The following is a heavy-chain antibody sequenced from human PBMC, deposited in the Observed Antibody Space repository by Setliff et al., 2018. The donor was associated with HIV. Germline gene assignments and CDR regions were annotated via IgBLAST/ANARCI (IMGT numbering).Heavy chain of an antibody. V-gene: IGHV7-4-1*02. Sequence: ASVKVSCKASGYTLTTYGISWVRQAPGQGLEWMGWINTETGNPMYAKGFTGRFVFSLDTSVSTAYLQINSLKTEDTAMYYCARVGSYWSTFDYWGQGALVTVSS. CDR3: ARVGSYWSTFDY. D-gene: IGHD1-26*01. J-gene: IGHJ4*02. CDR1: GYTLTTYG. CDR2: INTETGNP.